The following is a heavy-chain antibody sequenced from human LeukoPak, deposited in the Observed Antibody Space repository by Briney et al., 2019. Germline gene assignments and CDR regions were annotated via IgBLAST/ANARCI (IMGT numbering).Heavy chain of an antibody. CDR3: ARLGSFYCSGGSCLLGWFDP. J-gene: IGHJ5*02. D-gene: IGHD2-15*01. CDR1: GFTFSSYS. V-gene: IGHV3-21*01. Sequence: GGSLRLSCAASGFTFSSYSMNWVRQAPGKGLEWVSSISSSSSYIYYADSVKGRFTISRDNAKNSLYLQMNSLRVEDTAVYYCARLGSFYCSGGSCLLGWFDPWGQGTLVTVSS. CDR2: ISSSSSYI.